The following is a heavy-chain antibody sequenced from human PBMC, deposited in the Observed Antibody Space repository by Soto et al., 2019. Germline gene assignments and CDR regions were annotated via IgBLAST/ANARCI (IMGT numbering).Heavy chain of an antibody. J-gene: IGHJ3*02. D-gene: IGHD3-22*01. V-gene: IGHV1-18*04. CDR1: GYTFTSYG. Sequence: GASVKVSCKASGYTFTSYGISWVRQAPGQGLEWMGWISAYNGNTNYAQKLQGRVTMTTDTSTSTAYMELRSLRSDDTAVYYCAREVSGGPDYYESSGYYSPFSAFDIWGQGTMVTVSS. CDR2: ISAYNGNT. CDR3: AREVSGGPDYYESSGYYSPFSAFDI.